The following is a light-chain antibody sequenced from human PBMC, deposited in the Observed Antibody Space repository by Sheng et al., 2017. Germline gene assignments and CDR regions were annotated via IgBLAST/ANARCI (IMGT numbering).Light chain of an antibody. J-gene: IGKJ1*01. CDR3: QQYHRYST. CDR2: KTS. V-gene: IGKV1-5*03. CDR1: QSIGGW. Sequence: DIQMTQSPSTLSASVGDRVTITCRASQSIGGWLAWYQQKPGRAPKLLIYKTSGLESGVPTQGSAAVDLGQNSLSPSAACSLMILSTYYCQQYHRYSTFGQGTKVG.